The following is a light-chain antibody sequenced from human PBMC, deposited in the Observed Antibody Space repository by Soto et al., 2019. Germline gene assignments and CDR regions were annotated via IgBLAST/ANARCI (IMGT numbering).Light chain of an antibody. V-gene: IGLV1-40*01. CDR2: GNN. Sequence: QSVLTQPPSVSGAPGQRVTISCTGSSSNSGAGYDVHWSQQLPGRAPKVLIYGNNNRPSGVPDRFSASKSGTSASLAITGLQAEDEADYYCQSFDTSLSGWVFGGGTQLTVL. CDR1: SSNSGAGYD. J-gene: IGLJ7*01. CDR3: QSFDTSLSGWV.